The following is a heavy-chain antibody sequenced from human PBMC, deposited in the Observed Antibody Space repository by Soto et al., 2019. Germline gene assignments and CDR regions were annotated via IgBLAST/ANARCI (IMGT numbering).Heavy chain of an antibody. V-gene: IGHV1-69*02. CDR3: ARRGDRYGDYVHDAFDI. Sequence: QVQLVQSGAEVKKPGSSVKVSCKASGGTFSSYTISWVRQAPGQGLEWMGRIIPILGIANYAHKFQGRVTITADKSTRTAYMELSSLRSEDTAVYYCARRGDRYGDYVHDAFDIWGQGTMVTVSS. CDR2: IIPILGIA. CDR1: GGTFSSYT. D-gene: IGHD4-17*01. J-gene: IGHJ3*02.